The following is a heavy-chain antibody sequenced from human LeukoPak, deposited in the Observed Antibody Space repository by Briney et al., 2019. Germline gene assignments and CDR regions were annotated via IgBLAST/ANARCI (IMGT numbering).Heavy chain of an antibody. V-gene: IGHV4-34*01. Sequence: SETLSLTCAVYGGSFSGYYWSWIRQPSGKGLEWIGEINHSGSTNYNPSLKSRVTISVDTSKNQFSLKLSSVTAADTAVYYCARGREPFDYWGQGTLVTVSS. CDR3: ARGREPFDY. CDR1: GGSFSGYY. CDR2: INHSGST. J-gene: IGHJ4*02. D-gene: IGHD1-14*01.